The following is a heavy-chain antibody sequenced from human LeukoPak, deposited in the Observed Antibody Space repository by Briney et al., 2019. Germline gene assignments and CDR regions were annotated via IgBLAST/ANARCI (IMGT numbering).Heavy chain of an antibody. CDR3: AKLTSGWFEDF. Sequence: GESLRLSCAASGFAFSSYAMTWVRQAPGKGLEWVSAISASDDSTFYVDSVRGRFTISRDFSKNTLYLQMNSLRAEDTAVYYCAKLTSGWFEDFWGQGTLVTVSS. CDR2: ISASDDST. CDR1: GFAFSSYA. V-gene: IGHV3-23*01. J-gene: IGHJ4*02. D-gene: IGHD6-19*01.